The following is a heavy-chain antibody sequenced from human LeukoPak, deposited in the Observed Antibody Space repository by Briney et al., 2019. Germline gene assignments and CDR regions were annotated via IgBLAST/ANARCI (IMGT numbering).Heavy chain of an antibody. V-gene: IGHV1-69*06. CDR1: GGTFSSYA. CDR3: ARDRDVLRYFDWSTTRYGMDV. CDR2: IIPIFGTA. J-gene: IGHJ6*02. D-gene: IGHD3-9*01. Sequence: SVKVSCKASGGTFSSYAISWVRQAPGQGLEWMGGIIPIFGTANYAQKFQGRVTITADKSTSTAYMELSSLRSEDTAVYYCARDRDVLRYFDWSTTRYGMDVWGQGTTVTVSS.